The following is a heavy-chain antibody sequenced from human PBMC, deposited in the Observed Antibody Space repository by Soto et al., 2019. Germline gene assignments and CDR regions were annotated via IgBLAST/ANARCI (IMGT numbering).Heavy chain of an antibody. V-gene: IGHV4-39*02. J-gene: IGHJ5*02. CDR3: AREAYYYDSSGMFDP. CDR1: GGSISSSSYY. D-gene: IGHD3-22*01. Sequence: SETLSLTCTVSGGSISSSSYYWGWIRQPPGKGLEWIGSIYYSGSTYYNPSLKSRVTISVDTSKNQFSLKLSSVTAADTAVYYCAREAYYYDSSGMFDPWGPGTLVTVSS. CDR2: IYYSGST.